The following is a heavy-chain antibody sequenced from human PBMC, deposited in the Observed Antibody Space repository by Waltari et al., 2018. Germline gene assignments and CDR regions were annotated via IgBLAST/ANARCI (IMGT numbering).Heavy chain of an antibody. CDR1: GGSISSSNW. J-gene: IGHJ6*02. D-gene: IGHD5-12*01. V-gene: IGHV4-4*02. CDR3: ATQDALRGGVSYYYGMDV. Sequence: QVQLQESGPGLVKPSGTLSLTCAVSGGSISSSNWWSWVRQPPGKGLEWIGEIYHSGSTNYNPSLKSRVTISVDKSKNQFSLKLSSVTAADTAVYYCATQDALRGGVSYYYGMDVWGQGTTVTVSS. CDR2: IYHSGST.